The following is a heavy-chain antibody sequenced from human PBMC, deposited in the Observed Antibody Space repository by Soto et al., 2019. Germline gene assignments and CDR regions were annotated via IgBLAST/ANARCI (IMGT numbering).Heavy chain of an antibody. V-gene: IGHV3-11*03. D-gene: IGHD6-6*01. Sequence: GGSLRLSCAASGFTFSDYYLSWIRQAPGKGLEWISYISPSSSHTNYAYSVRGRFTISRDNAKNSLFLEVNSLRADDTGVYYCARRVSGHFDYWGQGTLVTVSS. CDR1: GFTFSDYY. CDR3: ARRVSGHFDY. J-gene: IGHJ4*02. CDR2: ISPSSSHT.